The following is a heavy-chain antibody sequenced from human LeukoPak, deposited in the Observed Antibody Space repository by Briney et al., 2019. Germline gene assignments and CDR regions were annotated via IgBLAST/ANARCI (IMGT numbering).Heavy chain of an antibody. V-gene: IGHV4-34*01. J-gene: IGHJ4*02. Sequence: SETLSLTCAVYGGSFSGYYWSWIRQPPGKGLEGIGEINHSGSTNYNPSLKSRVTISVDTSKNQFFLKLSSVTAADTAVYYCARGIAVAGRGDYWGQGTLVTVSS. CDR2: INHSGST. CDR3: ARGIAVAGRGDY. D-gene: IGHD6-19*01. CDR1: GGSFSGYY.